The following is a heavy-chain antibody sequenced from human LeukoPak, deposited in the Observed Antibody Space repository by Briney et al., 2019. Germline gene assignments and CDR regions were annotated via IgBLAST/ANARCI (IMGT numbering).Heavy chain of an antibody. Sequence: SETLSLTCAVSGGSISSSNWWSWVRQPPGKGLERIGEIYHSGSTNYNPSLKSRVTISVDKSKNQFSLKLSSVTAADTAVYYCARHWGLYCSGGSCYSYNWFDPWGQGTLVTVSS. D-gene: IGHD2-15*01. J-gene: IGHJ5*02. CDR3: ARHWGLYCSGGSCYSYNWFDP. CDR2: IYHSGST. CDR1: GGSISSSNW. V-gene: IGHV4-4*02.